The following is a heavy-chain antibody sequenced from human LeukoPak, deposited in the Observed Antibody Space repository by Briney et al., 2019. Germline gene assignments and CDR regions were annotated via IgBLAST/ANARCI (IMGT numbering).Heavy chain of an antibody. V-gene: IGHV3-74*01. Sequence: GVSLRLSCAASGNYWMHWVRQVPGKGLVWVSHINSDGSWTSYADSVKGRFTISKDNAKNTVYLQMNSLRAEDTAVYYCVSSYETYWGRGTLVTVSS. CDR1: GNYW. CDR2: INSDGSWT. D-gene: IGHD3-22*01. CDR3: VSSYETY. J-gene: IGHJ4*02.